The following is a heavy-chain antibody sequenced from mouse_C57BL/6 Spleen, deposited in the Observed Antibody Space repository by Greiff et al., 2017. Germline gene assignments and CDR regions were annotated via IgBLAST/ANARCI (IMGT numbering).Heavy chain of an antibody. D-gene: IGHD2-1*01. Sequence: DVHLVESGGDLVKPGGSLKLSCAASGFTFSSYGMSWVRQTPDKRLEWVATISSGGSYTYYPDSVKGRFTISRDNAKNTLYLQMSSLKSEDTAMYYCARQKDGNYAMDYWGQGPSVTVSS. CDR1: GFTFSSYG. J-gene: IGHJ4*01. V-gene: IGHV5-6*01. CDR2: ISSGGSYT. CDR3: ARQKDGNYAMDY.